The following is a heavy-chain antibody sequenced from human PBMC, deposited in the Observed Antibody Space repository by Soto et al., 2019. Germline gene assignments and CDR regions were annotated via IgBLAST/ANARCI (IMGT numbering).Heavy chain of an antibody. CDR3: ARDRFPRDVYSSSWDYYSFGMDV. D-gene: IGHD6-13*01. CDR2: VYSGGGT. J-gene: IGHJ6*02. V-gene: IGHV4-59*01. Sequence: PSETLSLTCIVSGGSLRGYSWSWIRQSPGKGLEWIGYVYSGGGTNYSPSFMGRVTISVDTTDNQFSLKLNSVTAADTAVYYCARDRFPRDVYSSSWDYYSFGMDVWGQGTTVTVSS. CDR1: GGSLRGYS.